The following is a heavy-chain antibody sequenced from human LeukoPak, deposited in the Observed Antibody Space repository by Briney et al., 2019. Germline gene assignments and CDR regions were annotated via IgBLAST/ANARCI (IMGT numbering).Heavy chain of an antibody. CDR2: IYLYGTT. CDR3: AREDIAARSPPFDY. D-gene: IGHD6-6*01. Sequence: SETLSLTCSVSIGSISSSKWWSWVRQSPVKGLEWIGEIYLYGTTNYNPSFTSRVTMSVDRSRNQFSLKLSSVTAADTAVYYCAREDIAARSPPFDYWGQGTLVTVSS. V-gene: IGHV4-4*02. J-gene: IGHJ4*02. CDR1: IGSISSSKW.